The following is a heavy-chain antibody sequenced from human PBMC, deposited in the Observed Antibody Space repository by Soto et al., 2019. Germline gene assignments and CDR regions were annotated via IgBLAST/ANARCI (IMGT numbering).Heavy chain of an antibody. Sequence: GGSLILSCAASGFTFSDYYMSWIRQAPGKGLEWVSYISSSGSIIYYADSVKGRFTISRDNAKNSLYLQMNSLRAEDTAVYYCARDVWYSSSRSPFLDWGQGTLVAVSS. V-gene: IGHV3-11*01. J-gene: IGHJ4*02. CDR2: ISSSGSII. CDR3: ARDVWYSSSRSPFLD. D-gene: IGHD6-6*01. CDR1: GFTFSDYY.